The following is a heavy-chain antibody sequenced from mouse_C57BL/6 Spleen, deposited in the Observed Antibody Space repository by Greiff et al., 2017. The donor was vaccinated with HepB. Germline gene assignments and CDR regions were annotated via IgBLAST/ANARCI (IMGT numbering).Heavy chain of an antibody. V-gene: IGHV1-82*01. Sequence: QVQLQQSGPELVKPGASVKISCKASGYAFSSSWMNWVKQRPGEGLEWIGRIYPGDGDTNYNGKFKGKATLTADKSSSTAYMQLSSLTSEDSAVYFCGLRYFDVWGTGTTVTVSS. CDR1: GYAFSSSW. CDR3: GLRYFDV. J-gene: IGHJ1*03. CDR2: IYPGDGDT. D-gene: IGHD2-13*01.